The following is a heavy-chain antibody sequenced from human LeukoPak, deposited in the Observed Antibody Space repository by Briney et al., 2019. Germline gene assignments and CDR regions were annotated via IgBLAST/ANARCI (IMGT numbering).Heavy chain of an antibody. CDR1: GGTFSSYA. Sequence: SVKVSCKASGGTFSSYAISWVRQAPGQGLEWMGRIIPIFGTANYARKFQGRVTITADESTSTAYMELGSLRSEDTAVYYCARDLFSFGVVTNYYYYYYMDVWGKGTTVIVSS. CDR3: ARDLFSFGVVTNYYYYYYMDV. V-gene: IGHV1-69*15. D-gene: IGHD3-3*01. J-gene: IGHJ6*03. CDR2: IIPIFGTA.